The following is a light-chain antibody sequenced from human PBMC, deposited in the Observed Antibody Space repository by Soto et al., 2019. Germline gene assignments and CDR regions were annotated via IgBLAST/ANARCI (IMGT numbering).Light chain of an antibody. CDR3: QQYNSYSPT. J-gene: IGKJ1*01. Sequence: IQMTQSPSTLSASVGGRLTITCRASQSISSWLAWYQQKPGKAPKLLMYKASSLESGVPSRFSGSGSETEFTLTISGLQPGDSATYYCQQYNSYSPTFGQGTKVDI. CDR1: QSISSW. CDR2: KAS. V-gene: IGKV1-5*03.